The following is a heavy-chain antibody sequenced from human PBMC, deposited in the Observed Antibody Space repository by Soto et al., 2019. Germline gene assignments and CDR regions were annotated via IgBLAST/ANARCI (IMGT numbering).Heavy chain of an antibody. Sequence: QLQLQESGSGLVKPSQTLSLTCAVSGGSISSGGYSWSWIRQPPGKGLEWIGYIYHSGSTSYNPSGRIRVPISVDRSKNQFSLKLSSVTAADTAVYYCAAGGGLPRYYWGQGTLVTVSS. D-gene: IGHD5-12*01. CDR3: AAGGGLPRYY. J-gene: IGHJ4*02. V-gene: IGHV4-30-2*01. CDR2: IYHSGST. CDR1: GGSISSGGYS.